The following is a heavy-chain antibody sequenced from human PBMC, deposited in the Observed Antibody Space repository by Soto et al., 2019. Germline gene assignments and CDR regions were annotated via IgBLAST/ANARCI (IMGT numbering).Heavy chain of an antibody. CDR2: INHSGST. J-gene: IGHJ3*02. D-gene: IGHD2-15*01. V-gene: IGHV4-34*01. Sequence: PSETLSLTCAVYGGSFSGYYWSWIRQPPGKGLEWIGEINHSGSTNYNPSLKSRVTISVDTSKNQFSLKLSSVTAADTAVYYCARDKDGGYCSGGSCYPDVFDIWGQGSMVIVSS. CDR1: GGSFSGYY. CDR3: ARDKDGGYCSGGSCYPDVFDI.